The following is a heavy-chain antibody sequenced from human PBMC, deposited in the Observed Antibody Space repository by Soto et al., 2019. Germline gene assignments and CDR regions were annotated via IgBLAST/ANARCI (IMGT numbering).Heavy chain of an antibody. V-gene: IGHV1-3*01. J-gene: IGHJ4*02. Sequence: ASVKVSCKASGYTFTSYAMHWVRQAPGQRLEWMGWINAGNGNTKYSQKFQGRVTITRDTSASTAYMELSGLRSEDTAVYSCARDLGFGLSDYWGQGTMVTVSS. CDR1: GYTFTSYA. CDR2: INAGNGNT. D-gene: IGHD3-10*01. CDR3: ARDLGFGLSDY.